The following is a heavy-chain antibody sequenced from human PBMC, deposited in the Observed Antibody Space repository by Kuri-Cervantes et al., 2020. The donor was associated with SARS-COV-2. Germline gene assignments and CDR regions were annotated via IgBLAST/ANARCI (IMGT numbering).Heavy chain of an antibody. CDR3: ARDCSSPYKYYYYYYMDV. V-gene: IGHV3-21*01. CDR1: GFTFSSYS. CDR2: ISSTSSYI. Sequence: ETLSLTCAASGFTFSSYSMNWVRQAPGKGLEWVSPISSTSSYIYYADSVNGRFTISRDSAKNSLYLQMNSLRAEDTAVYYCARDCSSPYKYYYYYYMDVWGKGTTVTVSS. J-gene: IGHJ6*03. D-gene: IGHD6-13*01.